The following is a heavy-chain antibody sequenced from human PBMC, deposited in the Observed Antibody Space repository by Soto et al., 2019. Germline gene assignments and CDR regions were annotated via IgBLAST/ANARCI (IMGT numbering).Heavy chain of an antibody. D-gene: IGHD1-26*01. V-gene: IGHV3-23*01. CDR3: AKDRTVGATTPRYFQH. J-gene: IGHJ1*01. CDR2: ISGSGGST. Sequence: GGSLRLSCAASGFTFSSYAMSWVRQAPGKGLEWVSAISGSGGSTYYADSVKGRFTISRDNSKNTLYLQMNSLRAEDTAVYYCAKDRTVGATTPRYFQHWGQGTLVTVSS. CDR1: GFTFSSYA.